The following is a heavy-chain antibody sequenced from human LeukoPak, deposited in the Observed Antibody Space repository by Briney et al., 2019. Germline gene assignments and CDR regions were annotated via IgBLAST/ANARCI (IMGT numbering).Heavy chain of an antibody. Sequence: GGSLRLSCAASGFTFSSYAMSWVRQAAGKGLEWVSGISGSGGSTYYADSVKGRFTISRDNSKNTLYLQMNSLRAEDTAIYYCAKQTRYDSPAGGRGFDYWGQGTLDTVSS. D-gene: IGHD3-22*01. CDR3: AKQTRYDSPAGGRGFDY. CDR2: ISGSGGST. J-gene: IGHJ4*02. CDR1: GFTFSSYA. V-gene: IGHV3-23*01.